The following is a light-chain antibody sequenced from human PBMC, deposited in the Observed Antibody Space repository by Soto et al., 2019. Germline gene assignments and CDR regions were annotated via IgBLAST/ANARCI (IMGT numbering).Light chain of an antibody. Sequence: QSVLTQPASVSESPGQSITISCSGTTNDIGTYNYVSWYQHHPGKVPKVIIYEVRNRPSGVSNRFSGSKSGNTASLTISGLQPEDEADYYCCSYTISATLVFGGGTKVTVL. CDR1: TNDIGTYNY. CDR2: EVR. V-gene: IGLV2-14*01. J-gene: IGLJ3*02. CDR3: CSYTISATLV.